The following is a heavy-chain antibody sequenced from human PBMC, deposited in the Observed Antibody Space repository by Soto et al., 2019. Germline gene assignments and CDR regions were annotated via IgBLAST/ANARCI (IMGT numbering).Heavy chain of an antibody. CDR1: GYTFTSYG. CDR3: ARGVGWEPLDY. D-gene: IGHD1-26*01. CDR2: ISAYNGNT. V-gene: IGHV1-18*01. J-gene: IGHJ4*02. Sequence: QVQLVQSGAEVKKPGASVKVSCKASGYTFTSYGIRWVRQAPGQGLEWMGWISAYNGNTNYAQKLRGRVTMTTDTSTTPPYMERRSLRSADTAVDYCARGVGWEPLDYWGQGTLVTVSS.